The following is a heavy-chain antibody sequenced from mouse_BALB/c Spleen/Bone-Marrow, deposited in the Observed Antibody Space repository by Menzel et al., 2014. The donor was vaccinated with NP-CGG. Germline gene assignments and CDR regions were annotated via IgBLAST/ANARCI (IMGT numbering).Heavy chain of an antibody. V-gene: IGHV1S81*02. CDR2: INPSNGRT. CDR1: GYTFTSYW. J-gene: IGHJ2*01. Sequence: QVQLQQSGAELVKPGASVKLSCKASGYTFTSYWMHWVKQRPGQGLEWIGEINPSNGRTNYNEKFKSKATLTVDKSSSTAYMQLSSLTSEDSAVYYCARGTFDYWGQGTTLTGSS. CDR3: ARGTFDY.